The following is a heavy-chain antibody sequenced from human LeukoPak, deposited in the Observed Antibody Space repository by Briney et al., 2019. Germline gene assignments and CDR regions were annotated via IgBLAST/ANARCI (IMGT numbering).Heavy chain of an antibody. J-gene: IGHJ4*02. V-gene: IGHV4-59*01. CDR3: ARDEYSYGYVY. D-gene: IGHD5-18*01. CDR2: IYYSGST. CDR1: GDSISNYY. Sequence: PSETLSLTCTVSGDSISNYYWSWIRQPAGKGLEWIGYIYYSGSTNYNPSLKSRVTISVDTSKNQFSLKLSSVTAADTAVYYCARDEYSYGYVYWGQGTLVTVSS.